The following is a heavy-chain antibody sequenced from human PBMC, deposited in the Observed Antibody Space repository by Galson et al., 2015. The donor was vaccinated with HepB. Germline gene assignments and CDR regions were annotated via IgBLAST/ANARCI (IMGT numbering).Heavy chain of an antibody. V-gene: IGHV3-49*03. CDR1: GFTFGDYA. J-gene: IGHJ4*02. CDR3: TRAPNRWIVVVSGY. D-gene: IGHD3-22*01. Sequence: SLRLSCAASGFTFGDYAMSWFRQAPGKGLEWVGFIRSKAYGGTTEYAASVKGRFTISRDDSKSIAYLQMNSLKTEDTAVYYCTRAPNRWIVVVSGYWGQGTLVTVSS. CDR2: IRSKAYGGTT.